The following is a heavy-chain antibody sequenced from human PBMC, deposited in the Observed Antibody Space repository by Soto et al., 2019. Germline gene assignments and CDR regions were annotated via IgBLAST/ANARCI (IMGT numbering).Heavy chain of an antibody. CDR1: GYTFTNYG. D-gene: IGHD6-13*01. CDR3: ARDLLYSTRATVRFDI. Sequence: VQLVQPGVEVKKPGASVKVSCKASGYTFTNYGISWVRQAPGQGLEWMGWINTYNGNTNYAQKAQGRVTMTTETSTSTAYMELRSLRPDDTAVYYCARDLLYSTRATVRFDIWGQGTMLTVSS. CDR2: INTYNGNT. J-gene: IGHJ3*02. V-gene: IGHV1-18*01.